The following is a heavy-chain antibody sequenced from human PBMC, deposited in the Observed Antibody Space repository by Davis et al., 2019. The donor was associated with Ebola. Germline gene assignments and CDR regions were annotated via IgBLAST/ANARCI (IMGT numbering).Heavy chain of an antibody. CDR3: ASSGSYYGWFDP. J-gene: IGHJ5*02. D-gene: IGHD1-26*01. Sequence: GESLKISCKGSGYSFTSHWIAWVRQMPGKGPEWMGIIYPGDSDTRYNPSFQGHVTISADKSISTAYLQWSSLKASDTAMYYCASSGSYYGWFDPWGQGTLVSVSS. CDR1: GYSFTSHW. V-gene: IGHV5-51*01. CDR2: IYPGDSDT.